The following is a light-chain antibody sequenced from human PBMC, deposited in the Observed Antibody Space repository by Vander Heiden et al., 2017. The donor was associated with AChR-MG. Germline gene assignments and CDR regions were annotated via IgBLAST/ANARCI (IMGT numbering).Light chain of an antibody. J-gene: IGLJ2*01. Sequence: SYVLPQPPSVAVAPGQTARINCGADNIGSKGVHWYQQTPGQAPVLVVYAVFDDSDRPSGIPERFSGSNSGNTATLTSSRVEAGDEADYYCQVWDATGEPRVFGGGTKLTVL. V-gene: IGLV3-21*02. CDR2: AVFDDS. CDR3: QVWDATGEPRV. CDR1: NIGSKG.